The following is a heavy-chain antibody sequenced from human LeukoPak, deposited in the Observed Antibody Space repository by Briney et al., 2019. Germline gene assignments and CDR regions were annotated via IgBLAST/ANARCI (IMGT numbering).Heavy chain of an antibody. V-gene: IGHV3-21*06. D-gene: IGHD1-1*01. Sequence: GGSLRLSCTASGFTFSSYSINWVRLAPGRGLEWVSSISSSSSVIFYADSVKGRFTISRDNAKNSLYLQMISLRAEDTTVYYCARGGAGATKDDTFDIWGQGTMVTVSS. CDR1: GFTFSSYS. CDR2: ISSSSSVI. J-gene: IGHJ3*02. CDR3: ARGGAGATKDDTFDI.